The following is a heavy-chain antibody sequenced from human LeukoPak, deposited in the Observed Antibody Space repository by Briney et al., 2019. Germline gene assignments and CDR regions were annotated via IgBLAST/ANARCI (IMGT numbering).Heavy chain of an antibody. J-gene: IGHJ3*02. V-gene: IGHV4-61*02. CDR2: IYTSGST. CDR3: ARGYSSGWYQDAFDI. CDR1: VGSISSGSYY. Sequence: SQTLSLTCTVSVGSISSGSYYWRWIRQPAGKGLEWIGRIYTSGSTNYNPSLKSRVTISVDTSKNQFSLKLSSVTAADTGVYYCARGYSSGWYQDAFDIWGQGTMVTVSS. D-gene: IGHD6-19*01.